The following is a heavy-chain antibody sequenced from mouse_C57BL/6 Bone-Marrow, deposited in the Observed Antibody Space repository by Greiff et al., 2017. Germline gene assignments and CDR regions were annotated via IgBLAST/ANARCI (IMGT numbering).Heavy chain of an antibody. Sequence: QVQLQQSGAELARPGASVKMSCKASGYTFTSYTMHWVKQRPGQGLEWIGYINPSSGYTKYNQKFKDKATLTADQSSSTTYIQLSSLTSEDSAVYYCAYYGSKGYWGQGTTLTVSS. V-gene: IGHV1-4*01. CDR1: GYTFTSYT. J-gene: IGHJ2*01. CDR3: AYYGSKGY. CDR2: INPSSGYT. D-gene: IGHD1-1*01.